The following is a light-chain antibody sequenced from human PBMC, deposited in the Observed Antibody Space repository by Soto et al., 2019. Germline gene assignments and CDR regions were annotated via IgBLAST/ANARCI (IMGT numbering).Light chain of an antibody. Sequence: IQMTQSPSSLAASLGDRVTITCRASQSISTYLNWYQQRLGKAPKLLMYSASRLQSGVSSRFSGSGSGTDFTLSISTLQPEDFATYYCQQRYTSPYTFGQGTKLEIE. CDR3: QQRYTSPYT. CDR1: QSISTY. V-gene: IGKV1-39*01. J-gene: IGKJ2*01. CDR2: SAS.